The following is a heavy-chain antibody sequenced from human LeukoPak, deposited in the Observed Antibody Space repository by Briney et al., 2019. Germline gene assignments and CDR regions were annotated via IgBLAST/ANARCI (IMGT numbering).Heavy chain of an antibody. V-gene: IGHV4-4*07. CDR1: GGSISSYY. J-gene: IGHJ3*02. CDR3: AREEYNWNDGAPDAFDI. D-gene: IGHD1-1*01. Sequence: PSETLSLTRTVSGGSISSYYWSWIRQPAGKGLEWIGRIYTSGSTNYNPSLKSRVTMSVDTSKNQFSLKLSSVTAADTAVYYCAREEYNWNDGAPDAFDIWGQGTMVTVSS. CDR2: IYTSGST.